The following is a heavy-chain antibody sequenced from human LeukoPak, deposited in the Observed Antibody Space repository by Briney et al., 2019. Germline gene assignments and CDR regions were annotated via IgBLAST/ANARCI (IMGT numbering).Heavy chain of an antibody. CDR3: ARDPIVGDTGGGDY. D-gene: IGHD1-26*01. CDR2: INGDGSIE. V-gene: IGHV3-7*01. Sequence: GGSLRLSCAASGFTFSSYWMTWVRQAPGKGREWLSNINGDGSIENYVHSVRGRFSIFRDNAKDALYLQMNSLRVDDTAIYYCARDPIVGDTGGGDYWGQGTLVTVSS. CDR1: GFTFSSYW. J-gene: IGHJ4*02.